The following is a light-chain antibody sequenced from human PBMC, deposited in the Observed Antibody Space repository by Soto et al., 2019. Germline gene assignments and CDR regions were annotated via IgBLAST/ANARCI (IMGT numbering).Light chain of an antibody. CDR2: DAS. CDR1: QSISTW. V-gene: IGKV1-5*01. CDR3: KQNNGYSNT. J-gene: IGKJ2*01. Sequence: DIQMTQSPSTLSASVGDRVTITCRASQSISTWLAWYQQKPGKAPNLLIFDASSLESGVPSRFSGSGSGTEFTLTFANTQPNDFQTNCCKQNNGYSNTFGRGTSLEIK.